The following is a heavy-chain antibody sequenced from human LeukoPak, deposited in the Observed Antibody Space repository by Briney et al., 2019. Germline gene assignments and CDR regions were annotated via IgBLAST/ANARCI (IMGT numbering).Heavy chain of an antibody. V-gene: IGHV3-30*04. CDR2: ISYDGSNK. D-gene: IGHD6-19*01. Sequence: GRSLRLPCAASGFTFSSYAMHWVRQAPGKGREWVAVISYDGSNKYYADSVKGRFTISRDNSKNTLYLQMNSLRAEDTAVYYCARSVDRKQWLEFDYWGQGTLVTVSS. J-gene: IGHJ4*02. CDR1: GFTFSSYA. CDR3: ARSVDRKQWLEFDY.